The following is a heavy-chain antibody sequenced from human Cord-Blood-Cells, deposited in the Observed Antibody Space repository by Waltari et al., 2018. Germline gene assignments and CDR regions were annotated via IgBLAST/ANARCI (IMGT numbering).Heavy chain of an antibody. J-gene: IGHJ3*02. Sequence: QVQIQQWGAGLLKPSETLSLTCAVYGGSFSGYYWSWIRQPPGKGLEWIGEINHSGSTNDNPSLKSRVTISVDTSKNQFSLKLSSVTAADTAVYYCARSSSSDAFDIWGQGTMVTVSS. V-gene: IGHV4-34*01. CDR1: GGSFSGYY. D-gene: IGHD6-13*01. CDR3: ARSSSSDAFDI. CDR2: INHSGST.